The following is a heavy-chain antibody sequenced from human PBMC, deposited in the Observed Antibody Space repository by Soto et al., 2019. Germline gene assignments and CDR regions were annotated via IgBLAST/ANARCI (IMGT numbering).Heavy chain of an antibody. CDR3: AREDYDSSALPRSDYYYYGMDV. Sequence: ASVKVSCKASGYTFTSFYIHWVRQAPGQGLEWMGILNPSDGNTTYAQKFQDRVTMTRDTTTSTVYMDLGSLRSEDTAVYYCAREDYDSSALPRSDYYYYGMDVWGQGTTVTVSS. D-gene: IGHD3-22*01. J-gene: IGHJ6*02. CDR1: GYTFTSFY. V-gene: IGHV1-46*01. CDR2: LNPSDGNT.